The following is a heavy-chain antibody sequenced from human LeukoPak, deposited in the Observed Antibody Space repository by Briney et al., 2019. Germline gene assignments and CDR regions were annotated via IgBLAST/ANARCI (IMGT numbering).Heavy chain of an antibody. CDR3: ARDSTNFVDTEFDY. D-gene: IGHD5-18*01. V-gene: IGHV3-21*01. CDR2: ISSSSSYI. CDR1: GFTLSGYE. J-gene: IGHJ4*02. Sequence: PGGSLRLSCAASGFTLSGYEMNWVRQAPGKGLEWVSSISSSSSYIYYADSVKGRFTISRDNAKNSLYLQMNSLRAEDTAVYYCARDSTNFVDTEFDYWGQGTLVTVSS.